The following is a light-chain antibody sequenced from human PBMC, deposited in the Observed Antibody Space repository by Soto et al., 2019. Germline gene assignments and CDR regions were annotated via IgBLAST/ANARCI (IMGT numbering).Light chain of an antibody. CDR1: SSDVGGYNY. Sequence: QSALTQPRSVSGSPGQSVTISCTGTSSDVGGYNYVSWYREQPGKAPKLMIYDVSKRPSGVPGRFSGSKSGNTASLTISGLQAEDEADYYCCSYAGSYSYVFGTGTKVTVL. V-gene: IGLV2-11*01. J-gene: IGLJ1*01. CDR3: CSYAGSYSYV. CDR2: DVS.